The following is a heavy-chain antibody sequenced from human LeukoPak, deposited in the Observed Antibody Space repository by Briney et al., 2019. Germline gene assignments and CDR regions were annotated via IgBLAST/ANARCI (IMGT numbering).Heavy chain of an antibody. CDR3: ARVRCSSTSCYTDNGSGDN. V-gene: IGHV1-2*06. D-gene: IGHD2-2*02. J-gene: IGHJ4*02. Sequence: ASVKVSCKASGYTFSGHYLHWVRQAPGQGLEWMGRINPNSGGTNYAQKFQGRVTMTRDTSISTAYMELSSLSSDDTAVYYCARVRCSSTSCYTDNGSGDNWGQGTLVTVSS. CDR1: GYTFSGHY. CDR2: INPNSGGT.